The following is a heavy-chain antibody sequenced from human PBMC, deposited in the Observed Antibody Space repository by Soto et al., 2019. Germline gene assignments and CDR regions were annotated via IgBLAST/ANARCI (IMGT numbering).Heavy chain of an antibody. D-gene: IGHD4-17*01. CDR3: ARIPGSDYSDPHDY. CDR1: GGSFSGYH. Sequence: SETLSLTCAVYGGSFSGYHWTWIRQPPGRGLDWIGEITHTGRPNYSPSLKSRVTISVDTSKNQFSLELKSVTAADTAVYYCARIPGSDYSDPHDYWAQGTLVTVSS. V-gene: IGHV4-34*01. CDR2: ITHTGRP. J-gene: IGHJ4*02.